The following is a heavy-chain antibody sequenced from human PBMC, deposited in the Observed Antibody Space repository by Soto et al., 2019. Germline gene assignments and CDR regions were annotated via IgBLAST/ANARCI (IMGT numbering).Heavy chain of an antibody. CDR2: ISGSGGST. CDR1: GFTFSSYA. J-gene: IGHJ4*02. Sequence: GGSLRLSCAASGFTFSSYAMSWVRQAPGKGLEWVSAISGSGGSTYYADSVKGRFTISRDNSKNTLYLQMNSLRAEDTAVDYCAKDPHGSSGWYYFDYWGQGTLVTVSS. V-gene: IGHV3-23*01. D-gene: IGHD6-19*01. CDR3: AKDPHGSSGWYYFDY.